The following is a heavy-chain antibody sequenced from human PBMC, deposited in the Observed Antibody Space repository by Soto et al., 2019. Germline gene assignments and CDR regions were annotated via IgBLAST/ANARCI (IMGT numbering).Heavy chain of an antibody. CDR1: GFTFSSYA. Sequence: GGSLRLSCAASGFTFSSYAMSWTRQAPGKGLEWISYIDTSGTKIYYADSVKGRFTITRDNAKNSLYLEMNSLRDEDTAVYYCASHYDMWSGYLSPVDYWGQGTLVTVSS. CDR2: IDTSGTKI. J-gene: IGHJ4*02. D-gene: IGHD3-3*01. CDR3: ASHYDMWSGYLSPVDY. V-gene: IGHV3-11*01.